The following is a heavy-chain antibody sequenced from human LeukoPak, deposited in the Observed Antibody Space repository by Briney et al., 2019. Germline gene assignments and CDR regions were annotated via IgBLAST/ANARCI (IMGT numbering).Heavy chain of an antibody. Sequence: GESLKISCMGSGYSFTNYWIDWVRQMPGKGLEWMGVIYPGDSYPIYSPSFQGQVTFSADKSISTACLQWSSLKASDTAMYYCARRKNNCSGDSCYSSGMDVWGQGTTVTVSS. CDR1: GYSFTNYW. CDR2: IYPGDSYP. D-gene: IGHD2-15*01. CDR3: ARRKNNCSGDSCYSSGMDV. V-gene: IGHV5-51*01. J-gene: IGHJ6*02.